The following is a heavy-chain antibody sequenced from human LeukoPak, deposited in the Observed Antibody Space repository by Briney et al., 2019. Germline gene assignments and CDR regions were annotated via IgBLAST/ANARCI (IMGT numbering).Heavy chain of an antibody. CDR3: ARDKRRDYYFDY. V-gene: IGHV3-30*03. CDR2: ISYDGNNK. CDR1: GFTFSSYG. J-gene: IGHJ4*02. Sequence: GGSLRLSCAASGFTFSSYGLHWVRQAPGKGLEWVAVISYDGNNKYYADSVKGRFTISRDNSKNTVYLQMNSLRAEDTAVYYCARDKRRDYYFDYWGQGTLVTVSS.